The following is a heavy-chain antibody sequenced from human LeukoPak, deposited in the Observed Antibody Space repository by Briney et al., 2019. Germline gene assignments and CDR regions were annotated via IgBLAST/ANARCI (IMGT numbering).Heavy chain of an antibody. CDR3: ARDLMGIAYRGAFYY. D-gene: IGHD6-13*01. CDR1: GFTFSNYG. V-gene: IGHV3-23*01. CDR2: ISGSGGTT. Sequence: PGGSLRLSCGASGFTFSNYGMNWVRQAPGKGLEWVSGISGSGGTTYYADSVKGRFTISRDNAKNSLYLQMNSLRAEDTAVYYCARDLMGIAYRGAFYYWGQGTLVTVSS. J-gene: IGHJ4*02.